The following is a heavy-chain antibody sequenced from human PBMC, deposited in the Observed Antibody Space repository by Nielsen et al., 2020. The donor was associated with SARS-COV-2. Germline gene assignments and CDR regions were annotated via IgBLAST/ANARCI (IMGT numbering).Heavy chain of an antibody. D-gene: IGHD3-22*01. CDR2: IYYSGST. CDR1: GGSISSSSYY. V-gene: IGHV4-39*07. J-gene: IGHJ4*02. Sequence: SETLSLTCTVSGGSISSSSYYWGWIRQPPGKGLEWIGSIYYSGSTYYNPSLKSRVTISVDTSKNQFSLKLSSVTAADTAVYYCASWAGYYYDSSGYLDYWGQGTLVTVSS. CDR3: ASWAGYYYDSSGYLDY.